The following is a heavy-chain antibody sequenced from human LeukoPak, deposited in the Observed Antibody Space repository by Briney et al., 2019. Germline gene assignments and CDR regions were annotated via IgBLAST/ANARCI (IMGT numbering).Heavy chain of an antibody. D-gene: IGHD6-19*01. Sequence: ASVKVSCKASGGTFSSYAISWVRQAPGQGLEWMGRIIPILGIANYAQKFQGRVTITADKSTSTAYMELSSLRSEDTAVYYCARSSSGWYSVDYWGQGTRVTVSS. CDR2: IIPILGIA. V-gene: IGHV1-69*04. J-gene: IGHJ4*02. CDR3: ARSSSGWYSVDY. CDR1: GGTFSSYA.